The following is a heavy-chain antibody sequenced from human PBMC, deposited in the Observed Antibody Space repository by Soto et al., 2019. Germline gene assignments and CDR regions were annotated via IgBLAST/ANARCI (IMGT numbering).Heavy chain of an antibody. CDR1: GFTFSSYG. D-gene: IGHD6-19*01. CDR2: ITYAGSNK. J-gene: IGHJ3*02. V-gene: IGHV3-30*03. Sequence: QVQLVESGGGVVQPATSLRLSCAASGFTFSSYGMHWVRQAPGKGLEWVALITYAGSNKNYADSVKGRFTISRDNSKNTLYLQMNSLRPEDTAVYYCARSEQYQVFAFDIWGQGTMVTASS. CDR3: ARSEQYQVFAFDI.